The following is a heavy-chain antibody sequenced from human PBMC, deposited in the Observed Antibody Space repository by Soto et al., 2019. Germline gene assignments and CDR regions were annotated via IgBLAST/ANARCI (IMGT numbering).Heavy chain of an antibody. Sequence: GGSLRLSCAASGFSFSSYWMHWVRQAPGKGLVWVSHINSDGSSPTYADSVKGRFTISRDNSKNTLYLQMNSLRAEDTAVYYCASLGGVTTGEYYYYMVVWGKGTTVTVSS. J-gene: IGHJ6*03. CDR1: GFSFSSYW. V-gene: IGHV3-74*01. CDR3: ASLGGVTTGEYYYYMVV. D-gene: IGHD4-17*01. CDR2: INSDGSSP.